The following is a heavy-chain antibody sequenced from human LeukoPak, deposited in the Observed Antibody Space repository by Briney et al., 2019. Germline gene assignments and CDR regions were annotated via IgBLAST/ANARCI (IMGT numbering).Heavy chain of an antibody. V-gene: IGHV3-30*18. CDR3: AKEVAVIAGPWYFDY. Sequence: PGGSLLLSCEASVYPFSSYRIPWVRQAPARGQEWVAVIGKDGPVTHNTASVKGRFILSRDNAKSPVYLQMDSLRVEDTAVYYCAKEVAVIAGPWYFDYWGQGTLVTVSS. CDR1: VYPFSSYR. J-gene: IGHJ4*02. D-gene: IGHD2-21*01. CDR2: IGKDGPVT.